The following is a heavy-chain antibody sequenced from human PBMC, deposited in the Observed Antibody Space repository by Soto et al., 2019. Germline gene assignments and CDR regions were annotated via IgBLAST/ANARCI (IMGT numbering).Heavy chain of an antibody. CDR3: ARERGLTASTLFGY. CDR2: VSTYNGNT. CDR1: GYTFTSYG. Sequence: ASVKVSCKASGYTFTSYGINWVRQAPGQGLEWLGRVSTYNGNTKYAQKFQGGVTMTTDTSTTTVYMHLRSLRSDDTAVYYCARERGLTASTLFGYWGQGTVVTVSS. D-gene: IGHD3-10*02. J-gene: IGHJ4*02. V-gene: IGHV1-18*01.